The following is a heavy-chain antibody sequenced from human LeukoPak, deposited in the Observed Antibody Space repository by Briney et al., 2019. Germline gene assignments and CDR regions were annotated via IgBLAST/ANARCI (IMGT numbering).Heavy chain of an antibody. CDR3: ASGRNAYNWGIFDY. CDR1: GFTFSNYW. Sequence: GGSLRLSCAASGFTFSNYWMHWVRQAPGKGLVWVARISGDGSSTAYADSVEGRFTISRDNAKNTLCLQMNSLRADDTAVYYCASGRNAYNWGIFDYWGQGALGTVSS. CDR2: ISGDGSST. D-gene: IGHD5-24*01. V-gene: IGHV3-74*01. J-gene: IGHJ4*02.